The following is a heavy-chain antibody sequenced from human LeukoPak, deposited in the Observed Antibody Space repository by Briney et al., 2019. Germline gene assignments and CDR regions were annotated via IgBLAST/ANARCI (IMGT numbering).Heavy chain of an antibody. J-gene: IGHJ3*01. CDR2: ISPPGDIT. V-gene: IGHV3-23*01. D-gene: IGHD3/OR15-3a*01. Sequence: GGSLRLSCAASGFTLNTYALSWVRQAPGKGLEWVSGISPPGDITYYADSVMGRFTISRDNRKNTVSLQMNSLRAEDTALYYCVRDLDWGAFDVWGQGTMVTVSS. CDR3: VRDLDWGAFDV. CDR1: GFTLNTYA.